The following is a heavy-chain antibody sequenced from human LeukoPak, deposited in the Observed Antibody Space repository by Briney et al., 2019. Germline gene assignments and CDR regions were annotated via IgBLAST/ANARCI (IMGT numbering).Heavy chain of an antibody. CDR3: AKGKIDSSRWYNLCLDP. D-gene: IGHD6-13*01. J-gene: IGHJ5*02. Sequence: GGSLRLSCAASGFTFSTYTMTWVRQAPGKGLEGVSGISGSGDTAHYADSVKGRFTTSRDNSKNTLYLQMNSLRAEDTAVYYCAKGKIDSSRWYNLCLDPWGQGTLVTVSS. CDR2: ISGSGDTA. V-gene: IGHV3-23*01. CDR1: GFTFSTYT.